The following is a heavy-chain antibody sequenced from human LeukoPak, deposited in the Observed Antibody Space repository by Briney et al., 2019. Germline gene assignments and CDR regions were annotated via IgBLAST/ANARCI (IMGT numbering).Heavy chain of an antibody. V-gene: IGHV4-61*02. CDR3: ARGIVVVPAAIPDYFDY. Sequence: PSQTLSLTCSVSGGSISSGSYYWSWIRQPAGKGLEWIGRIYTSGSTNYNPSLKSRVTISVDTSKNQFSLKLSSVTAADTAVYYCARGIVVVPAAIPDYFDYWGQGTLVTVSS. CDR1: GGSISSGSYY. CDR2: IYTSGST. J-gene: IGHJ4*02. D-gene: IGHD2-2*02.